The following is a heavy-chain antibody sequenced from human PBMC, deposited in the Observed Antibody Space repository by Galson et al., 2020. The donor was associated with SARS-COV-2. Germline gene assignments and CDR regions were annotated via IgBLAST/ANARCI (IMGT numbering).Heavy chain of an antibody. V-gene: IGHV4-34*01. CDR2: INNSGTT. Sequence: PSETLSLTCAVYSGTFSGYYWNWIRQPPGKGLEWIGEINNSGTTNYNPSLRSRISISVDTSKSQFSLRMSSVTAADTAVYYCARGRNPRDDGTLLCLYRIASSGVFDYWGQGTLVTVSS. CDR1: SGTFSGYY. D-gene: IGHD2-21*01. J-gene: IGHJ4*02. CDR3: ARGRNPRDDGTLLCLYRIASSGVFDY.